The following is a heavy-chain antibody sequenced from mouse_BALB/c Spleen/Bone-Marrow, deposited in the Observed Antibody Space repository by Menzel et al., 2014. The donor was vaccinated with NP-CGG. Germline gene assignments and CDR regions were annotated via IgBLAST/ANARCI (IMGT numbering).Heavy chain of an antibody. D-gene: IGHD1-1*01. CDR1: GYSFTGYT. Sequence: EVQVVESGPELVKPGASMKISCKASGYSFTGYTMNWVKQSHGKNLEWIGLINPYNGGTNYNQKFKGKATLTVDKSSSTAYMELLSLTSKDSAVYYCARDYYGFSYGFAYWGQGTLVTVSA. V-gene: IGHV1-18*01. J-gene: IGHJ3*01. CDR2: INPYNGGT. CDR3: ARDYYGFSYGFAY.